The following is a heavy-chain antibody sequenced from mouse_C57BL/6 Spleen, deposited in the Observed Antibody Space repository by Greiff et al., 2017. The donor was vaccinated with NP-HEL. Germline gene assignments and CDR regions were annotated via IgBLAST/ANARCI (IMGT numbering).Heavy chain of an antibody. V-gene: IGHV5-6*01. Sequence: EVQRVESGGDLVKPGGSLKLSCAASGFTFSSYGMSWVRQTPDKRLEWVATISSGGSYTYYPDSVKGRFTISRDNAKNTLYLQMSSLKSEDTAMYYCARRDLYEGYYAMDYWGQGTSVTVSS. CDR2: ISSGGSYT. D-gene: IGHD1-1*01. CDR1: GFTFSSYG. J-gene: IGHJ4*01. CDR3: ARRDLYEGYYAMDY.